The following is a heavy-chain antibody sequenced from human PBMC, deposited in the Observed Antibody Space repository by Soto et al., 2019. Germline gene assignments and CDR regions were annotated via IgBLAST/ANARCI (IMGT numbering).Heavy chain of an antibody. J-gene: IGHJ4*02. Sequence: EVQLVESGGGLVQPGGSLRLSCAASGFTFDDYAIHWVRQAPGKGLEWVLGISWNGAATGYMNSVKGRFSISRDNTKNTLYLQMNSLRSEDTAVYYCANLPLSGSGFDCWGQGTLVTVSS. D-gene: IGHD3-10*01. CDR1: GFTFDDYA. CDR2: ISWNGAAT. V-gene: IGHV3-9*01. CDR3: ANLPLSGSGFDC.